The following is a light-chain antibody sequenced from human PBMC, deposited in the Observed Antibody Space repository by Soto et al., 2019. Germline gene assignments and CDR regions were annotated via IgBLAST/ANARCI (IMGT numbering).Light chain of an antibody. J-gene: IGLJ2*01. CDR3: CSYADSSTPVV. CDR2: EVS. CDR1: SSDVGSYNL. V-gene: IGLV2-23*02. Sequence: QSVLTQPASVSGSPGQSITISCTGTSSDVGSYNLVSWYQQHPGKAPKLMIYEVSKRPSGVSNRFSGSKSGNTASLTISGLQAEDEADYYCCSYADSSTPVVFGGGTKVTVL.